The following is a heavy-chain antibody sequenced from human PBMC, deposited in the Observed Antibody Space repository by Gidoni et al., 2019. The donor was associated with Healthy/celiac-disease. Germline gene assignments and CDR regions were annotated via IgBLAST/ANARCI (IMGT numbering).Heavy chain of an antibody. CDR3: ARGVMFGELFLGFDY. Sequence: KPWSSVKVSCKASGRTFSSYAISWVRQAPGQGLEWMGGIIPIFGTANYAQKFQGRVTITADESTSTAYMELSSLRTEDTAVYYCARGVMFGELFLGFDYWGQGTLVTVSS. CDR2: IIPIFGTA. CDR1: GRTFSSYA. V-gene: IGHV1-69*01. D-gene: IGHD3-10*02. J-gene: IGHJ4*02.